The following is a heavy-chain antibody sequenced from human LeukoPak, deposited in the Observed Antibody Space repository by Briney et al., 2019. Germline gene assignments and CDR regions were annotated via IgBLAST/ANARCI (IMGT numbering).Heavy chain of an antibody. CDR2: ISGSGGST. V-gene: IGHV3-23*01. Sequence: QPGGSLRLSCAASGFTFSSYAMSWVRQAPGKGLEWVSAISGSGGSTYYADSVKGRFTISRDNSKNTLYLQMNSLRAEDTAVYYCAKQSSVLSSSWYSLFDYWGQGTLVAVSS. J-gene: IGHJ4*02. D-gene: IGHD6-13*01. CDR1: GFTFSSYA. CDR3: AKQSSVLSSSWYSLFDY.